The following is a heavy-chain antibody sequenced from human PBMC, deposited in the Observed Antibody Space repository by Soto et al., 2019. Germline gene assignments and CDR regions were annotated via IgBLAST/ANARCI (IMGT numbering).Heavy chain of an antibody. J-gene: IGHJ5*02. Sequence: QVKLVQSGAEVKKPGASVKVSCKASGYSFISYAITWVRQAPGQGLEWMGWMNAYNGNTNYAQQLQDRVTMTTDTPTSTAYMELRSLRSDDTAVYYCARDPGLLWGIAGTTTCDHWGQGALVTVSS. V-gene: IGHV1-18*01. D-gene: IGHD1-20*01. CDR1: GYSFISYA. CDR3: ARDPGLLWGIAGTTTCDH. CDR2: MNAYNGNT.